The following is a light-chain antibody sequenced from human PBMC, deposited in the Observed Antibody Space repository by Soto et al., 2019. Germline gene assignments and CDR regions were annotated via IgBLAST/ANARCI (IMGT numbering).Light chain of an antibody. J-gene: IGKJ4*01. CDR2: LGS. CDR3: MQVLQTPPT. Sequence: DIVMTQSPLSLPVTPGEPASISCRSSQSLLHSNGYNYLDWYLQKPGQSTQRLIYLGSNRASGVPDRFSGSGSGTDFKLKISRLEAEDVGVYYCMQVLQTPPTFGGGTKVEIK. V-gene: IGKV2-28*01. CDR1: QSLLHSNGYNY.